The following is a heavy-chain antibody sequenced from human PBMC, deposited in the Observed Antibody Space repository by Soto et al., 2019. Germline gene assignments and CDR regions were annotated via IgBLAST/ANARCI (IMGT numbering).Heavy chain of an antibody. CDR2: IYRGGST. CDR3: ARDPWDADY. Sequence: EVQLVESGGGLVQPGGSLRLSCAASGFTVSTKYMSWVRQAPGKGLEWVSVIYRGGSTFYADSVRGRFTMSRDNPKNTVNLQMNSLRAEDTAVYYCARDPWDADYWGQGTLVTVSS. D-gene: IGHD1-26*01. V-gene: IGHV3-66*01. CDR1: GFTVSTKY. J-gene: IGHJ4*02.